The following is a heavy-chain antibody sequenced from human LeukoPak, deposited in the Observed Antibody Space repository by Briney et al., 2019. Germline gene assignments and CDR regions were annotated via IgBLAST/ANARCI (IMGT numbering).Heavy chain of an antibody. V-gene: IGHV1-18*01. D-gene: IGHD1-14*01. CDR2: VSAFSGNT. Sequence: ASVTVSCKASGYTFPSKGSSWGRQAPGQGLEWMGWVSAFSGNTNYAQKLQGRVTMTTDTSTTTAYMELRSLTSDATAVYYCARDVDHRFDSWGQGTLVTVSS. J-gene: IGHJ5*01. CDR1: GYTFPSKG. CDR3: ARDVDHRFDS.